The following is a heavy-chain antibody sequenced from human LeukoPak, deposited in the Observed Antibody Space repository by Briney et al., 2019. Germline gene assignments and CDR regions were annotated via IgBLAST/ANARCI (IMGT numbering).Heavy chain of an antibody. CDR1: GYTLTELS. V-gene: IGHV1-24*01. CDR2: FDPEDGET. CDR3: ATGSKGSYYYDSSTYDY. J-gene: IGHJ4*02. Sequence: GAPVKVSCTVSGYTLTELSMHWVRQAPGKGLEWMGGFDPEDGETIYAQKFQGRVTMTEDTSTDTAYMELSSLRSEDTAVYYCATGSKGSYYYDSSTYDYWGQGTLVTVSS. D-gene: IGHD3-22*01.